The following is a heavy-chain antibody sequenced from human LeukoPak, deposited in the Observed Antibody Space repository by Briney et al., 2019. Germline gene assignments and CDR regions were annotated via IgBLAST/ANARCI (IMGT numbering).Heavy chain of an antibody. Sequence: SETLSLTCTVSGGSVSSGSYYWSWIRQPPGTGLEWIGYIYYSGSTNYNPSLKSRVTISVDTSKNQFSLKLSSVTAADTAVYYCARRSLLLDAFDIWGQGTMVTVSS. CDR3: ARRSLLLDAFDI. CDR2: IYYSGST. J-gene: IGHJ3*02. D-gene: IGHD2-15*01. CDR1: GGSVSSGSYY. V-gene: IGHV4-61*01.